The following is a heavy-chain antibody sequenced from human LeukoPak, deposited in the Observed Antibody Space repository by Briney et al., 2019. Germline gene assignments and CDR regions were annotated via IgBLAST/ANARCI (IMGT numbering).Heavy chain of an antibody. CDR2: IIPIFGTA. V-gene: IGHV1-69*06. Sequence: SVKVSCKASGYTFTGYYMHWVRQAPGQGLEWMGGIIPIFGTANYAQKFQGRVTITADKSTSTAYMELSSLRSEDTAVYYCARVTAVAGLAYYWGQGTLVTVSS. CDR3: ARVTAVAGLAYY. J-gene: IGHJ4*02. CDR1: GYTFTGYY. D-gene: IGHD6-19*01.